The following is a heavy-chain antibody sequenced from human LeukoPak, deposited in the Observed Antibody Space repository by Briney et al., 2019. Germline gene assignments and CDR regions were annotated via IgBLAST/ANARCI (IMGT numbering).Heavy chain of an antibody. CDR2: ISAYNGNT. CDR1: GYTFTSYG. J-gene: IGHJ3*02. D-gene: IGHD2-2*01. V-gene: IGHV1-18*01. CDR3: ATSQGYQLTNAFDI. Sequence: ASVKVSCKASGYTFTSYGISWVRQAPGQGLEWMGWISAYNGNTNYAQKLQGRVTMTTDTSTSTAYMELRSLRSDDPAVYYCATSQGYQLTNAFDIWGQGTMVTVSS.